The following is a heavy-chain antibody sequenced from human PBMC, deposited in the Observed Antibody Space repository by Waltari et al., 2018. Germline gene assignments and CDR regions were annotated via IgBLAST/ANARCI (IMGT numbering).Heavy chain of an antibody. CDR2: ISSSGSST. V-gene: IGHV3-48*03. J-gene: IGHJ4*02. Sequence: EVQMVESGGDLVQPGGSLRLSCAASGFAFSDYEMNLVRQAPGKGLEWVAYISSSGSSTKYGDSVKGRFTISRDNAQNSVSLQMNSLGAADTAIYYCARGDYFDHWGQGTLVAVSS. CDR1: GFAFSDYE. CDR3: ARGDYFDH.